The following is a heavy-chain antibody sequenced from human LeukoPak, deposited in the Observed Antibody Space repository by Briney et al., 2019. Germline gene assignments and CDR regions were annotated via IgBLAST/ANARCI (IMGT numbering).Heavy chain of an antibody. CDR1: GGSTSSGTYS. Sequence: PSQTLSLTCAVSGGSTSSGTYSWSWIRQPPGKGLEWIGYIYHSGSTYYNPSLKSRVTISVDRSKNQFSLKLSSVTAADTAVYYCAREYSSSSGGGWFDPWGQGTLVTVSS. CDR2: IYHSGST. V-gene: IGHV4-30-2*01. J-gene: IGHJ5*02. D-gene: IGHD6-6*01. CDR3: AREYSSSSGGGWFDP.